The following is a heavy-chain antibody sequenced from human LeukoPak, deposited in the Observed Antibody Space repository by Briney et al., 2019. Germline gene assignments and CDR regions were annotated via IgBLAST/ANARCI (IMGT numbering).Heavy chain of an antibody. CDR1: GYTFTSYG. D-gene: IGHD6-19*01. CDR2: ISAHNGNT. J-gene: IGHJ4*02. Sequence: GATVKVSCKASGYTFTSYGISWVRQAPGQGLEWMGWISAHNGNTNYAQKLQGRVTMTTDTSTSTAYMELRSLRSDDTAVYYCARDLLFRGWLDYWGQGTLVTVSS. CDR3: ARDLLFRGWLDY. V-gene: IGHV1-18*01.